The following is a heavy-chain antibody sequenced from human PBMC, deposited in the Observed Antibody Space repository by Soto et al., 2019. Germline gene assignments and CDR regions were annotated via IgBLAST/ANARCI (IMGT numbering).Heavy chain of an antibody. J-gene: IGHJ6*02. V-gene: IGHV1-3*01. CDR2: IIGDTGRA. CDR1: EFSLSAYS. CDR3: ARGAGTRKDFHDGVDV. D-gene: IGHD1-1*01. Sequence: VMIVQSGTEVKKPGASVMVSCEASEFSLSAYSIHWVRQAPGQRLEWMGSIIGDTGRAKYSDHLRGRVTLTRDKTANTAYLEVRSLTPEDTAVYYCARGAGTRKDFHDGVDVWGLGTTVIVSS.